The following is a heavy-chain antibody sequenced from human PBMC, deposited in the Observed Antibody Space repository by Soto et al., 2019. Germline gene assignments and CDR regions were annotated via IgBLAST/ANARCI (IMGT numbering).Heavy chain of an antibody. CDR2: IIPLSGTT. D-gene: IGHD3-22*01. V-gene: IGHV1-69*13. Sequence: SVKVSCKASGGTFSNHAVSWVRQAPGQGPEWMGGIIPLSGTTNYAQKFQGRVTITADESMTTAYMELSSLRYEDTAVYYCARGPDRSGFYLFDYWGQGTLVTVSS. CDR3: ARGPDRSGFYLFDY. CDR1: GGTFSNHA. J-gene: IGHJ4*02.